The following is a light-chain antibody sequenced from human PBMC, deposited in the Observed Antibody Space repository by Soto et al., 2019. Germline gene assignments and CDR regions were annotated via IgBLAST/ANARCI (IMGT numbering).Light chain of an antibody. V-gene: IGKV3-20*01. J-gene: IGKJ4*01. Sequence: NVLTQSPGTLSLSPGQRATLSCRASQSLSFNLAWYQQKPGQAPRLLIYGISTRATGIPDRFSGSGSGTDFTLTISRLEPEDFAVYYCEQYGSSPLTFGGGTKVDIK. CDR2: GIS. CDR1: QSLSFN. CDR3: EQYGSSPLT.